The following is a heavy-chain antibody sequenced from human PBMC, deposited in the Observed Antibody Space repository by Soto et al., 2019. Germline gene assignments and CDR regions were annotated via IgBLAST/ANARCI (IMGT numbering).Heavy chain of an antibody. Sequence: QVQLVQSGAEVKKPAASVKVSCKASGYIFNDYYMHWVRQAPGQGLEWMGWIKPNSGETKYAQKFQDRVTMTTATSISTAYMELRRLRSDDTAVYYCRRGEDRGAHFDNWGQGTLVIVSS. CDR2: IKPNSGET. CDR3: RRGEDRGAHFDN. D-gene: IGHD2-15*01. V-gene: IGHV1-2*02. J-gene: IGHJ4*02. CDR1: GYIFNDYY.